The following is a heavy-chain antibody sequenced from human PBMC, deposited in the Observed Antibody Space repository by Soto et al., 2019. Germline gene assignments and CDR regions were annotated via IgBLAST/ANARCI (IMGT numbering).Heavy chain of an antibody. V-gene: IGHV2-5*01. CDR1: GFSLSTGGVG. J-gene: IGHJ4*02. CDR2: THWNDAD. CDR3: AYRRVAVGLNY. Sequence: QITLKESGPPLVEPTQPRTLTCTFSGFSLSTGGVGVGWIRQPPGQALEWLAVTHWNDADHYSPSLTSRLTISEVTSKNQVLPTMTNMDPVDTATSYDAYRRVAVGLNYWGQGTLVTVSS. D-gene: IGHD1-26*01.